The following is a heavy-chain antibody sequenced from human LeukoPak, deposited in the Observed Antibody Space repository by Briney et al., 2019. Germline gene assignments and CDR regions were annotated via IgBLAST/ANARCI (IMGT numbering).Heavy chain of an antibody. CDR3: ARGWGYDYVWGSYRRLDY. V-gene: IGHV1-69*04. CDR1: GGTFSSYA. J-gene: IGHJ4*02. CDR2: IIPILGIA. D-gene: IGHD3-16*02. Sequence: ASVKVSCKASGGTFSSYAISWVRQAPGQGLEWMGRIIPILGIANYAQKFQGRVTMTRDTSISTAYMELSRLRSDDTAVYYCARGWGYDYVWGSYRRLDYWGQGTLVTVSS.